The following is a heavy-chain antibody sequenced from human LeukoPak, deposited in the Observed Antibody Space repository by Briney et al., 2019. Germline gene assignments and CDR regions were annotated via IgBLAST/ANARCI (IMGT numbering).Heavy chain of an antibody. V-gene: IGHV2-5*02. CDR1: GFSLSTSGVG. Sequence: TXTLTLTCTFSGFSLSTSGVGVGWIRQPPGKALEWLALIYWDDDKRYNPSLKNRLNITKDTSKNQEVLTKTKMDHVXXXXXXXXXXLPXXDFXSGYQTXXXXDIWGQXTXVTVSS. J-gene: IGHJ3*02. CDR3: XXXLPXXDFXSGYQTXXXXDI. D-gene: IGHD3-3*01. CDR2: IYWDDDK.